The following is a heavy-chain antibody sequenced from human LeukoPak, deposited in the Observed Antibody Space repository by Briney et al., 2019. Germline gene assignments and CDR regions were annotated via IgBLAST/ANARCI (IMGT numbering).Heavy chain of an antibody. J-gene: IGHJ4*02. CDR2: ISSSGSTI. CDR3: ARGSRWTTKRGYFDY. D-gene: IGHD4-23*01. V-gene: IGHV3-48*03. CDR1: GFTFSSYE. Sequence: GGSLRLSCAASGFTFSSYEMNWVRQAPGKGLEWVSYISSSGSTIYYADSVKGRFTISRDNAKNSLYLQMNSLRAEDTAVYYCARGSRWTTKRGYFDYWGQGTLVTVSS.